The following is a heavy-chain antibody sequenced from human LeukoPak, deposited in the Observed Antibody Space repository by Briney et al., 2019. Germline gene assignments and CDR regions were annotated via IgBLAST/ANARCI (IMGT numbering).Heavy chain of an antibody. CDR2: VSHSGST. J-gene: IGHJ5*02. V-gene: IGHV4-59*01. CDR3: ASGGYCSTTTCYPNWFDP. D-gene: IGHD2-2*01. CDR1: GGSITSYY. Sequence: PSETLSLTCTVSGGSITSYYWSWIRQPPGEGLEWIGYVSHSGSTNYNPSLKSRVTISVDTSKNQFSLKLSSVTAADTAVYYCASGGYCSTTTCYPNWFDPWGQGTLVTVSS.